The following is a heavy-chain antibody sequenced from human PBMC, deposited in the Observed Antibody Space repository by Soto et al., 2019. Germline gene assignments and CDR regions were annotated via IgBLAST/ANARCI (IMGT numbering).Heavy chain of an antibody. Sequence: PGGSLRLSCAASGFTFSSYSMSWVRQAPGKGLEWVSAISGSGGSTYYADSVKGRFTISRDNSKNTLYLQMNSLRAEDTAVYYCAKDLGDFWSGYYRLNVPGYYGMDVWGQGTTVTVSS. CDR1: GFTFSSYS. CDR2: ISGSGGST. V-gene: IGHV3-23*01. D-gene: IGHD3-3*01. CDR3: AKDLGDFWSGYYRLNVPGYYGMDV. J-gene: IGHJ6*02.